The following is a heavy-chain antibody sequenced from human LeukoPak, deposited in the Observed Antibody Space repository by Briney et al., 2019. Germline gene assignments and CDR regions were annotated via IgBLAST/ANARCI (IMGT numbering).Heavy chain of an antibody. CDR1: GGSVSSDY. CDR3: ARRPRSAAFDS. CDR2: IYFTGST. V-gene: IGHV4-39*01. J-gene: IGHJ4*02. Sequence: TSETLSLTCTVSGGSVSSDYWGWIRQPPDKGLEWIASIYFTGSTYYNPSLKSRVTISVDTSKNQFSLKLSSVTAADTAVYYCARRPRSAAFDSWGQGTLVTVSS.